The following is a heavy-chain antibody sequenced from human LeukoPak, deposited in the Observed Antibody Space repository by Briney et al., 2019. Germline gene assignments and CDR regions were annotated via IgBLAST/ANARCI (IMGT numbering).Heavy chain of an antibody. CDR1: GFTFSSYD. CDR2: ISGCGGSK. CDR3: AKDNPWLRRDYDIFTGYYTPSAFDI. Sequence: GGSLRLSCAASGFTFSSYDKSWLRRAQAKGREWVSAISGCGGSKPYADSVKGRFTISRDNSKNTLYLQMNSMRAEDPAVYDCAKDNPWLRRDYDIFTGYYTPSAFDIWGQGTMVTVSS. V-gene: IGHV3-23*01. D-gene: IGHD3-9*01. J-gene: IGHJ3*02.